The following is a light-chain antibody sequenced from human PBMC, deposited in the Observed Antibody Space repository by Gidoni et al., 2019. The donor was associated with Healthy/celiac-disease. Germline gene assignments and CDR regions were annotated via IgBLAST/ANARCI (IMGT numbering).Light chain of an antibody. V-gene: IGKV3-15*01. J-gene: IGKJ4*01. CDR1: QSVNSN. Sequence: EIVMTQSPATLSVPPGERATLSCRSSQSVNSNLAWYQQRPGQAPRLLIYDASTRATGIPARFSGNGSGKDFILTISSLQSEDFAVYYCQQYNNWPPLTFXGXTKVEIK. CDR3: QQYNNWPPLT. CDR2: DAS.